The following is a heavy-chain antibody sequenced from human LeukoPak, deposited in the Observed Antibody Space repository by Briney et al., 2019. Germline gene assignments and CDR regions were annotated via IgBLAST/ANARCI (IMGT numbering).Heavy chain of an antibody. V-gene: IGHV4-4*07. Sequence: SETLSLTCTVSGDSISSFYWSWIRQPAGEGLEWIGRVYTFGSTHYNPSLKSRVIMSVDTSKNQFSLKLSSVIAADTAVYYCARVVGDGYNFDDWGQGTLVTVSS. CDR2: VYTFGST. J-gene: IGHJ4*02. CDR3: ARVVGDGYNFDD. D-gene: IGHD5-24*01. CDR1: GDSISSFY.